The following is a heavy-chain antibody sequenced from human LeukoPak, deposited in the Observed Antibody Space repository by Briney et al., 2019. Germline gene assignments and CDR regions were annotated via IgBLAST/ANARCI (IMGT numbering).Heavy chain of an antibody. CDR3: ARAQTSNCFDP. V-gene: IGHV4-31*02. CDR2: IYYSGST. J-gene: IGHJ5*02. CDR1: GFTFSDYY. Sequence: LRLSCAASGFTFSDYYMSWIRQAPGKGLEWIGYIYYSGSTYYNPSLKSRVTISVDTSKNQFSLKLSSVTAADTALYYCARAQTSNCFDPWGQGTLVTVSS.